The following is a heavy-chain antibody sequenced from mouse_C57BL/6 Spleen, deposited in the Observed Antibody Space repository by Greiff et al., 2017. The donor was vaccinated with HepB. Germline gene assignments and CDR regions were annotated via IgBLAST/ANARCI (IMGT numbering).Heavy chain of an antibody. Sequence: VQLQQSGTELVKPGASVKLSCKASGYTFTSYWMHWVKQRPGQGLEWIGNINPSNGGTNYNEKFKSKATLTVDKSSSTAYMQLSSLTSEDSAVYYCARERDGSRYYFDYWGQGTTLTVSS. CDR2: INPSNGGT. D-gene: IGHD1-1*01. V-gene: IGHV1-53*01. CDR1: GYTFTSYW. J-gene: IGHJ2*01. CDR3: ARERDGSRYYFDY.